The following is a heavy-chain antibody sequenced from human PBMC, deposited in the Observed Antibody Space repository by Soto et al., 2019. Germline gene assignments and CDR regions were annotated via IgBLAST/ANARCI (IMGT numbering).Heavy chain of an antibody. CDR3: AHRVLRTVFGLVTTTAIYFDF. J-gene: IGHJ4*02. CDR1: GFSLTTSGVG. D-gene: IGHD3-3*01. CDR2: IYWDDDK. V-gene: IGHV2-5*02. Sequence: QITLNESGPTQVKPRQTLTLTCTFSGFSLTTSGVGVGWIRQSPGKAPEWLAPIYWDDDKRYSPSLKSRLTITKDTSKNQVVLTMADLDPADTATYYCAHRVLRTVFGLVTTTAIYFDFWGQGTPVAGSS.